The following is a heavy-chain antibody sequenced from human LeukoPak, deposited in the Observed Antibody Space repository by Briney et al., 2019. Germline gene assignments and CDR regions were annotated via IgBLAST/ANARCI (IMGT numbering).Heavy chain of an antibody. D-gene: IGHD3-9*01. CDR3: ARSGSGGPVLRYFDWLPGYYYYGMDV. CDR1: GGSFSGYY. V-gene: IGHV4-34*01. CDR2: INHSGST. J-gene: IGHJ6*02. Sequence: PSETLSLTCAVYGGSFSGYYWSWIRQPPGKGLEWIGEINHSGSTNYNPSLKSRVTISGDTSKNQFSLKLSSVTAADTAVYYCARSGSGGPVLRYFDWLPGYYYYGMDVWGQGTTVTVSS.